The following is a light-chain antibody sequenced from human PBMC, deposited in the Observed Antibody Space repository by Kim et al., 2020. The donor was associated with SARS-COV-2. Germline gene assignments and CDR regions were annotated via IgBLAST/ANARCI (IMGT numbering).Light chain of an antibody. V-gene: IGLV2-11*03. J-gene: IGLJ3*02. CDR2: DVI. CDR3: CSYGGDYSWM. CDR1: SSDVGGYNY. Sequence: GQSVTISCTGTSSDVGGYNYVSWYQQHPGRAPKLIIYDVIQRPSGVPDRFSGSKSGNTASLTISGLQAEDEADYYCCSYGGDYSWMFGGGTQLTVL.